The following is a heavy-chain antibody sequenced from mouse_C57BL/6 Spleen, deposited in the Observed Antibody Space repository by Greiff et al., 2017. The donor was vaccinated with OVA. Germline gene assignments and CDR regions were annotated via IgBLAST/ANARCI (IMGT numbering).Heavy chain of an antibody. CDR3: AREGYGSSSAWFAY. J-gene: IGHJ3*01. Sequence: EVHLVESGPGLVKPSQSLSLPCSVTGYSITSGYYWNWIRQFPGNKLEWMGYISYDGSNNYNPSLKNRISITRDTSKNQFFLKLNSVTTEDTATYYCAREGYGSSSAWFAYWGQGTLVTVSA. D-gene: IGHD1-1*01. V-gene: IGHV3-6*01. CDR1: GYSITSGYY. CDR2: ISYDGSN.